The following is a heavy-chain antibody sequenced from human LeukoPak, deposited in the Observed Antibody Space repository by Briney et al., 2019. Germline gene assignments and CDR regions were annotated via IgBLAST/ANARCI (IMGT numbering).Heavy chain of an antibody. CDR3: ARVPGRSGLGNNWFDP. V-gene: IGHV1-46*01. D-gene: IGHD3-3*01. J-gene: IGHJ5*02. CDR2: INPSGGST. CDR1: GYTFTSYY. Sequence: ASVKVSCKASGYTFTSYYMHWVRQAPGQGLEWMGIINPSGGSTSYAQKFQGRVTMTRDTSTSTVYMELSSLRSEDTAVYYCARVPGRSGLGNNWFDPWGQGTLVTVSS.